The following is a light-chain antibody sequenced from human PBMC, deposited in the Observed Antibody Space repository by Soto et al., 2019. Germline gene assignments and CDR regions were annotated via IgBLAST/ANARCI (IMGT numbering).Light chain of an antibody. V-gene: IGKV3-11*01. CDR1: QSVSSY. CDR2: DAS. CDR3: QQRSNWPPTWT. Sequence: EIVLTQSPATLSLSPGQTATLSCRASQSVSSYLAWYQQNPGQAPRLLIYDASNRATGIPARFSGSGSGTDFTLTISSLEPEDFAVYYCQQRSNWPPTWTVGQGTKVDIK. J-gene: IGKJ1*01.